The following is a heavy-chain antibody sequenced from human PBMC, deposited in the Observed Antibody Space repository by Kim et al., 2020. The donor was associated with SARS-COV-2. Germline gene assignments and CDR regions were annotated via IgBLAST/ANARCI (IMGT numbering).Heavy chain of an antibody. Sequence: NPKYAQGFPGRVGFPLDTSVSTAYLQISSLKAEDTAVYYCARDSTGYFDSWGQGTLVTVSS. CDR3: ARDSTGYFDS. D-gene: IGHD2-8*02. V-gene: IGHV7-4-1*02. J-gene: IGHJ4*02. CDR2: NP.